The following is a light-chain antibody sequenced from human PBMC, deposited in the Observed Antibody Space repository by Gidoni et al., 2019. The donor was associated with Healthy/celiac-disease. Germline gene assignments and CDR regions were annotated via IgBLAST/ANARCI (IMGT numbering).Light chain of an antibody. Sequence: DIVLPQSPLPLPVPPGEPASISCRSSQSLLHSNGSNYLEWYLQNPGQSPQPLIYLGSNRASGVPDRFSGSGSGTDVTLKISRVEAEDVGVYYCMQALQTTWTFGQGTKVEIK. CDR1: QSLLHSNGSNY. J-gene: IGKJ1*01. CDR2: LGS. CDR3: MQALQTTWT. V-gene: IGKV2-28*01.